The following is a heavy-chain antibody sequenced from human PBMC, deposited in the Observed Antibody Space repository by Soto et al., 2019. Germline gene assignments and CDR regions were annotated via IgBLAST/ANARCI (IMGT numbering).Heavy chain of an antibody. D-gene: IGHD3-9*01. CDR2: ISSSSSTI. CDR3: ARDIRDYDILTGRGYFQH. V-gene: IGHV3-48*02. CDR1: GFTFSSYS. Sequence: LRLSCAASGFTFSSYSMNWVRQAPGKGLEWVSYISSSSSTIYYADSVKGRFTISRDNAKNSLYLQMNSLRDEDTAVYYCARDIRDYDILTGRGYFQHWGQGTLVTVSS. J-gene: IGHJ1*01.